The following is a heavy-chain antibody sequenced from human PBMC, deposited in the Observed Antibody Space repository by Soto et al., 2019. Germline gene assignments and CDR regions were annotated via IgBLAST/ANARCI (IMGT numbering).Heavy chain of an antibody. J-gene: IGHJ4*02. Sequence: ASVKVSCKASGYTFTSYGINWVRQAPGQGLEWMGWISTYNGNTNYAKKFQGRVTMTTDTSTSTVYMEVRSLRSDDTAVYYCARDFFVVVAARTFDYWGQGTLVTVSS. CDR2: ISTYNGNT. D-gene: IGHD2-15*01. V-gene: IGHV1-18*01. CDR3: ARDFFVVVAARTFDY. CDR1: GYTFTSYG.